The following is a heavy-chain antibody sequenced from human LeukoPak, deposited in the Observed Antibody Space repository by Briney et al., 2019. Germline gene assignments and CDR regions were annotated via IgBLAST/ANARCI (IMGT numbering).Heavy chain of an antibody. CDR3: ARGFYSNGWYVSPYFDY. CDR1: GGSFSGYY. Sequence: SETLSLTCAVYGGSFSGYYWSWIRQPPGKGLEWIGEINHSGSTNYNPSLKSRVTISVGTSKNQFSLKLSSVTAADTAVYYCARGFYSNGWYVSPYFDYWGQGTLVTVSS. D-gene: IGHD6-19*01. J-gene: IGHJ4*02. V-gene: IGHV4-34*01. CDR2: INHSGST.